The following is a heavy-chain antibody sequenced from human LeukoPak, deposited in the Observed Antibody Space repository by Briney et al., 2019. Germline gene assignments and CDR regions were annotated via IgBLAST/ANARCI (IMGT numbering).Heavy chain of an antibody. CDR1: GFTFSSYS. Sequence: PGGSLRLSCAASGFTFSSYSMNWVRQAPGKGLEWVSSISSSSSYIYYADSVKGRFTISRDNAKNSLYLQMNSLRAEDTAVYYCARGTREYYYGSSGYLNFDYWGQGTLVTVSS. D-gene: IGHD3-22*01. J-gene: IGHJ4*02. CDR2: ISSSSSYI. CDR3: ARGTREYYYGSSGYLNFDY. V-gene: IGHV3-21*01.